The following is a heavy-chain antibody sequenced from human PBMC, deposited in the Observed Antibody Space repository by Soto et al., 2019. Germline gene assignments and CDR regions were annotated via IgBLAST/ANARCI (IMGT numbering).Heavy chain of an antibody. CDR2: IVVGSGNT. D-gene: IGHD5-12*01. CDR3: AVGYSDYDFAVAGGYYYGMDV. J-gene: IGHJ6*02. CDR1: GFTFTSSA. V-gene: IGHV1-58*01. Sequence: RASVKVSCKASGFTFTSSAVQWVRQARGQRLEWIGWIVVGSGNTNYAQKFQERVTITRDMSTSTAYMELSSLRSEDTAVYYCAVGYSDYDFAVAGGYYYGMDVWGQGITVTVSS.